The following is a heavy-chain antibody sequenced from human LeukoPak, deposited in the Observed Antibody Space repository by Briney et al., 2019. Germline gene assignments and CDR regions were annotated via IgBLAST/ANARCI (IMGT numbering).Heavy chain of an antibody. J-gene: IGHJ4*02. CDR1: GFTFSSYW. V-gene: IGHV3-7*01. CDR2: IKQDGSEK. D-gene: IGHD5-18*01. CDR3: ARETVDTAFDY. Sequence: GGSLRLSCAASGFTFSSYWMTWVRQAPGKGLEWVANIKQDGSEKYYVDSVKGRFAISRDNAKNSLYLQMNSLRAEDTAVYYCARETVDTAFDYWGQGTLVTVSS.